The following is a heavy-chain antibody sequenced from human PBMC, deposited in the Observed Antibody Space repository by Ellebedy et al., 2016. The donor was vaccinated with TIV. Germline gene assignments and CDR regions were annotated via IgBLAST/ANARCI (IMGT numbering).Heavy chain of an antibody. V-gene: IGHV3-21*04. CDR3: AKDRVGVTVTPAAD. J-gene: IGHJ4*02. D-gene: IGHD4-17*01. CDR1: GFTFSCYS. Sequence: GGSLRLXXAASGFTFSCYSMNWVRQAPGKGLEWVSSIGSSSNYIYYADSVKGRFTISGDNSRNTVYLQMRSLRDEDTAVYYCAKDRVGVTVTPAADWGRGTLVTVSA. CDR2: IGSSSNYI.